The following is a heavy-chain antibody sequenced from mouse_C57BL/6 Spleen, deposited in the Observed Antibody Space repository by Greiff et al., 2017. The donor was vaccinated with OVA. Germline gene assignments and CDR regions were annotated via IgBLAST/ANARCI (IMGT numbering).Heavy chain of an antibody. D-gene: IGHD1-1*01. CDR3: ARGYYGSSSWFAY. CDR1: GYAFSSYW. Sequence: QVQLQQSGAELVKPGASVKISCKASGYAFSSYWMNWVKQRPGKGLEWIGQIYPGDGDTNYNGKFKGKATLTADKSSSTAYMQLSSLTSEDSAVYVCARGYYGSSSWFAYWGQGTLVTVSA. V-gene: IGHV1-80*01. J-gene: IGHJ3*01. CDR2: IYPGDGDT.